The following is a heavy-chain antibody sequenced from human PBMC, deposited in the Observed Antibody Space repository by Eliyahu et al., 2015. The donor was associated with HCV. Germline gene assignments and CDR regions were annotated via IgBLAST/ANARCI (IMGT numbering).Heavy chain of an antibody. Sequence: EVKKPGSSVKVSCKASGGTFSSYPFNFMRQAPGQGLEWIGGIIPSFGAANYAQKFQGRVAXTADESTTTAYMALTSLRSDDTAVYYCARARGSGDDRGWYNFDSWGQGTLVSVSS. CDR3: ARARGSGDDRGWYNFDS. V-gene: IGHV1-69*01. CDR2: IIPSFGAA. J-gene: IGHJ4*02. CDR1: GGTFSSYP. D-gene: IGHD5-12*01.